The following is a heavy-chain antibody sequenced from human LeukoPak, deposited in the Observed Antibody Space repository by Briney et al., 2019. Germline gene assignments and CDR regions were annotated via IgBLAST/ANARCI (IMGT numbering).Heavy chain of an antibody. J-gene: IGHJ3*02. D-gene: IGHD2-15*01. CDR3: ARARAARGAFDI. V-gene: IGHV3-11*06. Sequence: GGSLRLSGAASGFTFSDYYMSWIRQAPGKGLEWVSYISSSSSYTNYADSVKGRFTISRDNAKNSLYLQMNSLRAEDTAVYYCARARAARGAFDIWGQGTMVTVSS. CDR1: GFTFSDYY. CDR2: ISSSSSYT.